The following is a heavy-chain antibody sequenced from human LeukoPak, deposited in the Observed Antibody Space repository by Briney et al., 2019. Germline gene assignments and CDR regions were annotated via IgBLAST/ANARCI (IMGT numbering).Heavy chain of an antibody. D-gene: IGHD6-13*01. CDR1: GFTFSSYT. CDR2: ISGTSKYI. CDR3: ARDESSSWIRVLDYYYLDV. J-gene: IGHJ6*03. Sequence: GGSLRLSCAASGFTFSSYTMNWVRQAPGKGLEWVSSISGTSKYIYYAHSVRGRFTIFRDNAKNSLYLQMNSLRAEDTAVYYCARDESSSWIRVLDYYYLDVWGKGTTVTVSS. V-gene: IGHV3-21*01.